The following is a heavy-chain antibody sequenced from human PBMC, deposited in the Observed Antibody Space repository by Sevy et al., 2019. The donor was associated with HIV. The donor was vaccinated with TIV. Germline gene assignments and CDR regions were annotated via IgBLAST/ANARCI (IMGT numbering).Heavy chain of an antibody. CDR2: INNTGNT. CDR3: ARVRRMGNQLWKADY. V-gene: IGHV4-34*01. Sequence: SETLSLTCGVSGESFSAYYWSWIRQPPRKGLEWIGEINNTGNTNDNPYFESRVRLSIDKSRKQFSLRLSSVTAADTAVYYCARVRRMGNQLWKADYWGQGTLVTVSS. D-gene: IGHD3-10*01. J-gene: IGHJ4*02. CDR1: GESFSAYY.